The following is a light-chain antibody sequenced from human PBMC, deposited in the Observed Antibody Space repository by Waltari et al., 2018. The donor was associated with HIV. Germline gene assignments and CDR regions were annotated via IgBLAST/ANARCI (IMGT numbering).Light chain of an antibody. J-gene: IGLJ3*02. Sequence: QSVLTQPPSASGTPGQRVTLSCSGTSSNFATTTVIWYQQLPGAPPKLLLYGHPHRPSGVPDRFAGSKSAPSASLVISDLHSDDEGTYYCEAWDDSVTGPVFGGGTKLTVL. V-gene: IGLV1-44*01. CDR2: GHP. CDR1: SSNFATTT. CDR3: EAWDDSVTGPV.